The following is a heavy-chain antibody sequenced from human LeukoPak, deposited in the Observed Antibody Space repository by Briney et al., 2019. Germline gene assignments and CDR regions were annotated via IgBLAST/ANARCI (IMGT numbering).Heavy chain of an antibody. V-gene: IGHV3-21*01. D-gene: IGHD3-9*01. J-gene: IGHJ4*02. CDR1: GFTFSSYS. CDR2: ISSSSSYI. Sequence: PGGSLRLSCAASGFTFSSYSMNWVRQAPGKGLEWVSSISSSSSYIYYADSAKGRFTISRDNAKNSLYLQMNSLRAEDTAVYYCARDDDILTGYKYYFDYWGQGTLVTVSS. CDR3: ARDDDILTGYKYYFDY.